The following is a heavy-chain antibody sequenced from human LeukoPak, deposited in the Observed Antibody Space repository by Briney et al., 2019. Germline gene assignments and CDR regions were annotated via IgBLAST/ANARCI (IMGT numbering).Heavy chain of an antibody. D-gene: IGHD5-18*01. CDR2: ITPIFGTA. V-gene: IGHV1-69*13. Sequence: ASVKVSCQASGGTFSSCAISWVRQAPGQGLEWMGGITPIFGTANYAQKFQGRVTITADESTSTAYMELSSLRSEDTAVYYCARDRGYSYGDNWFDPWGQGTLVTVSS. J-gene: IGHJ5*02. CDR1: GGTFSSCA. CDR3: ARDRGYSYGDNWFDP.